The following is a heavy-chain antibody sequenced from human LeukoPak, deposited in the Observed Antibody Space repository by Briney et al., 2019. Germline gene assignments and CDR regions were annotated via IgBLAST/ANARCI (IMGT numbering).Heavy chain of an antibody. Sequence: GGSLRLSCAASGFTFAGYAMTWVRQAPGKGLEWVAVISYDGSNKYYADSVKGRFTISRDNSKNTLYLQMNSLRAEDTAVYYCARIGMIAVAGDYWGQETLVTVSS. V-gene: IGHV3-30-3*01. CDR2: ISYDGSNK. J-gene: IGHJ4*02. CDR3: ARIGMIAVAGDY. D-gene: IGHD6-19*01. CDR1: GFTFAGYA.